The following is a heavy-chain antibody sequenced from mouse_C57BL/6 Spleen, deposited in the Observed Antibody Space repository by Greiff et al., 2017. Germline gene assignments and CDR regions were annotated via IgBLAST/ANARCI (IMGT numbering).Heavy chain of an antibody. CDR2: ISSGSSTI. Sequence: EVKLMESGGGLVKPGGSLKLSCAASGFTFSDYGMHWVRQAPEKGLEWVAYISSGSSTIYYADTVKGRFTISRDNAKNTLFLQMTSLRSEDTAMYYCARPGSSSAWFAYWGQGTLVTVSA. CDR1: GFTFSDYG. D-gene: IGHD1-1*01. J-gene: IGHJ3*01. CDR3: ARPGSSSAWFAY. V-gene: IGHV5-17*01.